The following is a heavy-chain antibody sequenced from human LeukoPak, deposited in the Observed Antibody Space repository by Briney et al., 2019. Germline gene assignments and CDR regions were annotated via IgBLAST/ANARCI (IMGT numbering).Heavy chain of an antibody. Sequence: ASVKVSCKASGYTFTSYYMHWVRQAPGQGLEWMGVINPSAGSTSYAQKFQGRVTMTRDTSTSTVYMEMSSLRSEDTDVYYCARPEYSSSSYYGMDVWGQGTTVTVSS. J-gene: IGHJ6*02. D-gene: IGHD6-6*01. CDR1: GYTFTSYY. CDR2: INPSAGST. V-gene: IGHV1-46*01. CDR3: ARPEYSSSSYYGMDV.